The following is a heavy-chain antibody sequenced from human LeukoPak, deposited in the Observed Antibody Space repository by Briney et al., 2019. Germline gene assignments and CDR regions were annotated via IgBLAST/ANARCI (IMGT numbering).Heavy chain of an antibody. CDR3: ARDPGDFWGGYSFDY. CDR1: GFTFSSYS. CDR2: ISYDGSNK. Sequence: GGSLRLSCAASGFTFSSYSMNWVRQAPGKGLEWVAVISYDGSNKYYADSVKGRFTISRDNSKNTLYLQMNSLRAEDTAVYYFARDPGDFWGGYSFDYWAQGTLVTFSS. V-gene: IGHV3-30*03. J-gene: IGHJ4*02. D-gene: IGHD3-3*01.